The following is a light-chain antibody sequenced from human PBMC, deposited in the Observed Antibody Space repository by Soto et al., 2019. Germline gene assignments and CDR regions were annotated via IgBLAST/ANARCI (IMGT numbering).Light chain of an antibody. Sequence: EIVMTHSPGTLSVSPGERATLSCRASQTVSRHLAWYQQKPGQAPRLLIFGASTRATGIPDRFSGSGSGTDFTLTISSLQSEDFAVYYCQQYNTWPLITFGPGTRLEI. CDR3: QQYNTWPLIT. V-gene: IGKV3-15*01. CDR2: GAS. CDR1: QTVSRH. J-gene: IGKJ5*01.